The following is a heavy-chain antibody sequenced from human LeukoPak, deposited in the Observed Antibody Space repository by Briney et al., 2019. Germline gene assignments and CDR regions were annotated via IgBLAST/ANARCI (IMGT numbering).Heavy chain of an antibody. V-gene: IGHV3-74*01. CDR1: RFTFSSYW. CDR3: ARSQGPYDY. Sequence: GGSLRLSCAASRFTFSSYWMHWVRQAPGKGLVWVSHINGDGSATIYADSVKGRFTISRDNAKNTLYLQMNSLRAEDTAIYYCARSQGPYDYWGQGTLVTVSS. J-gene: IGHJ4*02. CDR2: INGDGSAT.